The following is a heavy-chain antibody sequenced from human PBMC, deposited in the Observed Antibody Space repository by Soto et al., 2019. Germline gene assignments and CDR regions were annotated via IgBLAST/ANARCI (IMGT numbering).Heavy chain of an antibody. CDR2: ISYDGSNK. J-gene: IGHJ4*02. V-gene: IGHV3-30*18. Sequence: GGSLRLSCAAPESIFRGYCMHWVRQAPGKGLEWVAVISYDGSNKYYADSVKGRFTISRDNSKDTLYLQMNSLRAEDTAVYYCAKGRGYSGYDCGHFDYWGQGTLVTVSS. CDR1: ESIFRGYC. D-gene: IGHD5-12*01. CDR3: AKGRGYSGYDCGHFDY.